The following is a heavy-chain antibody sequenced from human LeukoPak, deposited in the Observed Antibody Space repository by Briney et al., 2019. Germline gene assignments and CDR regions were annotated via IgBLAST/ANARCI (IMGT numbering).Heavy chain of an antibody. D-gene: IGHD3-22*01. V-gene: IGHV3-23*01. CDR2: ISGSGGST. J-gene: IGHJ4*02. CDR3: AKTPRSSSGYYDY. CDR1: GFTFSSYA. Sequence: GGSLRLSCAASGFTFSSYAMSWVRQAPGKGLEWVSAISGSGGSTYYADSVKGRFTISRDNSKNTLYLQKNSLRAEDTAVYYCAKTPRSSSGYYDYWGQGTLVTVSS.